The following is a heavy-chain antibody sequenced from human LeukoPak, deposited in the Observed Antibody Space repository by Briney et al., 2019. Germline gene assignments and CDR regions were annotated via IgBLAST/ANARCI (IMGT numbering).Heavy chain of an antibody. CDR2: INHSGST. CDR3: ARRPGYSSSWGFGY. V-gene: IGHV4-34*01. D-gene: IGHD6-13*01. Sequence: SETPSLTCTVSGGSISSYYWSWIRQPPGKGLEWIGEINHSGSTNYNPSLKSRVTISVDTSKNQFSLKLSSVTAADTAVYYCARRPGYSSSWGFGYWGQGTLVTVSS. CDR1: GGSISSYY. J-gene: IGHJ4*02.